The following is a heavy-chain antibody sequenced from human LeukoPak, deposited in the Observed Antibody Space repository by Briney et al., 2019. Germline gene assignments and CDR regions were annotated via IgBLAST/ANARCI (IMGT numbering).Heavy chain of an antibody. J-gene: IGHJ4*02. Sequence: GGSLRLSCAASGFTFSSYGMHWVRQAPGKGLEWVAFIRYDGSNKYYADSVKGRFTISRDNAKNSLYLQMNSLRAEDTAVYYCARDGKGLAYYFDYWGQGTLVTVSS. CDR1: GFTFSSYG. V-gene: IGHV3-30*02. CDR3: ARDGKGLAYYFDY. D-gene: IGHD6-19*01. CDR2: IRYDGSNK.